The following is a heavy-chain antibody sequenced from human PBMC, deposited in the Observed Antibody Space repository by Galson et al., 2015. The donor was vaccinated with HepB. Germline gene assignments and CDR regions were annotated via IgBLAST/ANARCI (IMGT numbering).Heavy chain of an antibody. Sequence: CAISGDSVSSNSAAWNWVRQSPWRGLEWLGRTYYRSKWYNDYAVSVKSRITINPDTSKNQFSLLLNSVTPEDTAVYYCARISSGAYDYWGQGTLVTVSS. D-gene: IGHD3-22*01. CDR2: TYYRSKWYN. V-gene: IGHV6-1*01. J-gene: IGHJ4*02. CDR3: ARISSGAYDY. CDR1: GDSVSSNSAA.